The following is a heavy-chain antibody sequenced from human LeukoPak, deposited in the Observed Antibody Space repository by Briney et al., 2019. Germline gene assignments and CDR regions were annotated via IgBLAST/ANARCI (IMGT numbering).Heavy chain of an antibody. V-gene: IGHV4-39*01. CDR1: GDSVSSSSFY. Sequence: PSETLSLPCTVSGDSVSSSSFYWGWIRQPPGKGLEWIGSISFSGSTYYNPSLKSRVTISVDTSKNQFSLKLTSVTAADTAVYYCARQHPGNYVDYYYYYMDVWGKGTTVTISS. J-gene: IGHJ6*03. CDR2: ISFSGST. D-gene: IGHD4-11*01. CDR3: ARQHPGNYVDYYYYYMDV.